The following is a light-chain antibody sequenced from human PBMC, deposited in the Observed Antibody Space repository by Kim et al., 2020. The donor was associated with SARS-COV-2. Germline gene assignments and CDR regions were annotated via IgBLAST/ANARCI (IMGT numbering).Light chain of an antibody. Sequence: EIVMTQSPATLSVSPGERATLSCRARQSVSSSLAWYQQKPGQAPILLIYGASTRATGIPATFSGSGSGTEFTLTISSLQSEDFAVYYCHQYYNWPLTFVGGTKVDIK. CDR3: HQYYNWPLT. CDR2: GAS. CDR1: QSVSSS. J-gene: IGKJ4*01. V-gene: IGKV3-15*01.